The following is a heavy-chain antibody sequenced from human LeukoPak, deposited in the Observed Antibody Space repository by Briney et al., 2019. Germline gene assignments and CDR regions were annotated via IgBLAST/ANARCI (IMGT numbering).Heavy chain of an antibody. J-gene: IGHJ4*02. CDR1: GGSVSSSSYY. CDR2: IYYSGST. V-gene: IGHV4-61*01. Sequence: SETLSLTCTVSGGSVSSSSYYWSWIRQPPGKGLEWIGYIYYSGSTNYNPSLKSRVTISVDTSKNQFSLKLSSVTAADTAVYYCARAAPAAAGYDYWGQGTLVTVSS. CDR3: ARAAPAAAGYDY. D-gene: IGHD6-13*01.